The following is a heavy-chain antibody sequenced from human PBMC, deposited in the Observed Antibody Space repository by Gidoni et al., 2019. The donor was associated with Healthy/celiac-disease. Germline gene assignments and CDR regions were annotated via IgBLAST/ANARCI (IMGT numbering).Heavy chain of an antibody. J-gene: IGHJ5*02. CDR1: GFSFRRHC. CDR3: AKDPRITMVQGVIVDWFDP. CDR2: ISYDGSNK. Sequence: VQLVESGGGVVQPWRSLRLSCAASGFSFRRHCLHWVRQAPGKGLEWVAVISYDGSNKYYEDSVKGRFTISRDNSKNTLYLQMNSLRAEDTAVYYCAKDPRITMVQGVIVDWFDPWGQGTLVTVSS. D-gene: IGHD3-10*01. V-gene: IGHV3-30*18.